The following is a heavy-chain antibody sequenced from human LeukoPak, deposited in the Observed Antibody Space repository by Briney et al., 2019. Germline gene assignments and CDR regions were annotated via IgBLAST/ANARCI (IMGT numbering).Heavy chain of an antibody. J-gene: IGHJ6*03. D-gene: IGHD6-13*01. CDR3: ARSSVIAAADYYYYYMDV. Sequence: GASLQISCKGAAYSFTSYWIAWVRQMPGKGLEWMGIIYPGDSNTRYSPSFQGQVTISADKSISTASLQWSSLKASDTAMYYCARSSVIAAADYYYYYMDVWGKGTTVTVSS. V-gene: IGHV5-51*01. CDR1: AYSFTSYW. CDR2: IYPGDSNT.